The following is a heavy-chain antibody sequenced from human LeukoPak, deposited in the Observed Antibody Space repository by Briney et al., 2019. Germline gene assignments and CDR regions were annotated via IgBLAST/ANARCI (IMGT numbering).Heavy chain of an antibody. J-gene: IGHJ4*02. CDR3: ARERPPEGYGS. V-gene: IGHV3-66*02. D-gene: IGHD4-17*01. CDR1: GFTVSSNY. CDR2: IYSGGST. Sequence: PGGSLRLSCAASGFTVSSNYMSWVRQAPGKGLEWVSVIYSGGSTYYADSVEGRFTISRDNSKNTLYLQMNSLRAEDTAVYYCARERPPEGYGSWGQGTLVTVSS.